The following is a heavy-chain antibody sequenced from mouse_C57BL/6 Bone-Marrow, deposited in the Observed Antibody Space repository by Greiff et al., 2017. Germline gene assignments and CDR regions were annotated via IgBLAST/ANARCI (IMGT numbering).Heavy chain of an antibody. CDR2: IDPSDSYT. V-gene: IGHV1-69*01. CDR1: GYTFTSYW. Sequence: VQLQQPGAELVMPGASVKLSCKASGYTFTSYWMHWVKQRPGQGLEWIGEIDPSDSYTNYNQKFKGKSTLTVDKSSSTAYMQLSSLTSEDSAVYYCASHSYYYAMDYWGQGTSVTVSS. CDR3: ASHSYYYAMDY. J-gene: IGHJ4*01.